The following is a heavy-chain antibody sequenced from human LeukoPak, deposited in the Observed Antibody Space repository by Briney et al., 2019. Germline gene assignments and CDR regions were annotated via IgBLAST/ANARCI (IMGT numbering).Heavy chain of an antibody. D-gene: IGHD6-13*01. Sequence: GESLKISCKGSGYSFTSYWIGWVRQMPGKGLEWVGIVYPGNSDTRYSPPFQGQVTISADKSITTAYLQWSSLKASDTAMYYCARQGISPGSWYYSDYWGQGTLVTVSS. CDR2: VYPGNSDT. CDR3: ARQGISPGSWYYSDY. CDR1: GYSFTSYW. V-gene: IGHV5-51*01. J-gene: IGHJ4*02.